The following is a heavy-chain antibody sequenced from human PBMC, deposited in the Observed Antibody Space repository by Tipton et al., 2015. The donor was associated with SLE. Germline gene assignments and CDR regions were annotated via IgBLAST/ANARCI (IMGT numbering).Heavy chain of an antibody. CDR1: GGSLSGHY. D-gene: IGHD3-22*01. V-gene: IGHV4-59*11. CDR3: ARESRYYESTSYSDAFDI. Sequence: TLSLTCSVSGGSLSGHYWSWIRQTPGMRLAWIGYIYFSGSTNYNPSFSGRVTISLDRSTDQVSLHLDAVTAADTAVYYCARESRYYESTSYSDAFDIWGRGTTVVVSS. J-gene: IGHJ3*02. CDR2: IYFSGST.